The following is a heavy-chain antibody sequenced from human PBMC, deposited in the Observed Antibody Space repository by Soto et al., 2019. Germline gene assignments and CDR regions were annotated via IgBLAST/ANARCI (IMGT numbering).Heavy chain of an antibody. J-gene: IGHJ5*02. CDR3: ARVPPRYCSGGSCYFWFDP. V-gene: IGHV1-69*13. Sequence: SVKVSCKASGGTFSSYAISWVRQAPGQGLEWMGGIIPIFGTANYAQKFQGRVTITADESTSTAYMELSSLRSEDTAVYYCARVPPRYCSGGSCYFWFDPWGQGTLVTVSS. CDR1: GGTFSSYA. CDR2: IIPIFGTA. D-gene: IGHD2-15*01.